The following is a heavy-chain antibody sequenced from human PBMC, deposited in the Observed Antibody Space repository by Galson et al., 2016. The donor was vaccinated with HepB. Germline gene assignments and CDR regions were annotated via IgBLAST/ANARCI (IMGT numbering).Heavy chain of an antibody. V-gene: IGHV3-33*01. CDR2: IWYDGSNK. Sequence: SLRLSCAASGLTFSSYGMHWVRQAPGKGLEWEALIWYDGSNKYYADSVKGRFTISRDNSKNTLYLQMNSLRAGDTAVYYCARVLGGTSTGYFDLWGQGTLVTVSS. J-gene: IGHJ4*02. CDR3: ARVLGGTSTGYFDL. D-gene: IGHD1-1*01. CDR1: GLTFSSYG.